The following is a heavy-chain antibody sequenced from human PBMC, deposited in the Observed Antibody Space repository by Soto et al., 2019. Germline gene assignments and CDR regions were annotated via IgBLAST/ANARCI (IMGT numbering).Heavy chain of an antibody. CDR1: GFILEDYY. V-gene: IGHV3-11*01. D-gene: IGHD6-19*01. CDR3: ARERTSGFSSGWYSDF. Sequence: QVQLLVSGGGLVKAGGSLRLSCATSGFILEDYYMTWVRQAPGKGLEWVAYNSGRGGPEQFAASVKGRFTLCRDSATSAVYLQMTGLKVEDTGIYFCARERTSGFSSGWYSDFWGQGSLVTVSS. J-gene: IGHJ4*02. CDR2: NSGRGGPE.